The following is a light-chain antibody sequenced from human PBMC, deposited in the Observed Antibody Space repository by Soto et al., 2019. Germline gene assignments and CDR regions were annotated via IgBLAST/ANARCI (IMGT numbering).Light chain of an antibody. CDR3: QHYDSSPT. J-gene: IGKJ4*01. CDR2: GAS. V-gene: IGKV3-20*01. CDR1: QSVSSSY. Sequence: EIVLTQYPGTLSLSPGERATLSGRASQSVSSSYLAWYQQNPGQAPRLLIYGASSRATGIPDRFSGSGSGTDFTLTISRLEPEDFAVYSCQHYDSSPTFGGGTKVDIK.